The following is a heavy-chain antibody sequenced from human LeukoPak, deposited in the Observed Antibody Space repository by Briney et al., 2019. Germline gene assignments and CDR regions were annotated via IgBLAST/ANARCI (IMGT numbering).Heavy chain of an antibody. J-gene: IGHJ4*02. CDR1: GYTFTGYY. Sequence: ASVKVSCKASGYTFTGYYMHWVRQAPGQGLEWMGWINPNSGGTNYAQKFQGRVTMTRDTSISTAYMELSRLRSDDTAVYYCARGDPLVAAVVAATLDYWGQGTLSPSPQ. CDR2: INPNSGGT. D-gene: IGHD2-15*01. CDR3: ARGDPLVAAVVAATLDY. V-gene: IGHV1-2*02.